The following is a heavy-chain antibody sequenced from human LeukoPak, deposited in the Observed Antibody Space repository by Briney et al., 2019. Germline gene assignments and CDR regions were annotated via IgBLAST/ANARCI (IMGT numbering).Heavy chain of an antibody. Sequence: GASVKVSCKASGYTXTSXYMHWVRQAPGXXXXXXGIINPSGGSTSYAQKFQGRVTMTRDTSTSTVYMELSSLRSEDTAVYYCARAVLYCSGGSCYYYYYGMDVWGQGTTVTVSS. J-gene: IGHJ6*02. D-gene: IGHD2-15*01. CDR2: INPSGGST. V-gene: IGHV1-46*01. CDR3: ARAVLYCSGGSCYYYYYGMDV. CDR1: GYTXTSXY.